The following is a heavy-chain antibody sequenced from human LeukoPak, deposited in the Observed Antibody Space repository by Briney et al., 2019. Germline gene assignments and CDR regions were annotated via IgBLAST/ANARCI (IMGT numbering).Heavy chain of an antibody. D-gene: IGHD3-10*01. J-gene: IGHJ4*02. CDR3: ARGYYYRT. CDR1: GGSVGSDNSY. Sequence: SQTLSLTCTVSGGSVGSDNSYWNWIRQPAGKGLEWIGRIYADGSSTYSPSLKSRVTILVDTSKNQFSLRLSSMTAADTAVYYCARGYYYRTWGLGTLVTVSS. V-gene: IGHV4-61*02. CDR2: IYADGSS.